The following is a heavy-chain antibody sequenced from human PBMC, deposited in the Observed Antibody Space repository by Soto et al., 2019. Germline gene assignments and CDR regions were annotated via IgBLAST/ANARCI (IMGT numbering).Heavy chain of an antibody. CDR3: ARVRGTTATYYYMDV. V-gene: IGHV1-69*02. CDR2: IIPILGIA. D-gene: IGHD4-17*01. Sequence: SVKVSCKASGGTFSSYTISWVRQAPGQGLEWMGRIIPILGIANYAQKFQGRVTITADKSTSTAYMELSSLRSEDTAVYYCARVRGTTATYYYMDVWGKGTTVTVSS. CDR1: GGTFSSYT. J-gene: IGHJ6*03.